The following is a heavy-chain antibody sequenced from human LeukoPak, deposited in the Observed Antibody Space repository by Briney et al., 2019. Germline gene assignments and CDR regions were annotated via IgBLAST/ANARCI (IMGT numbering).Heavy chain of an antibody. CDR2: INPNSGGT. D-gene: IGHD3-3*01. Sequence: GASVKVSCKASGYTFTSNGISWVRQAPGQGLEWMGWINPNSGGTNYAQNFQGRVTMTRDTSISTAYMDLSRLRSDDTAVYYCAGHGRFYDAFDIWGQGTMVTVSS. V-gene: IGHV1-2*02. J-gene: IGHJ3*02. CDR3: AGHGRFYDAFDI. CDR1: GYTFTSNG.